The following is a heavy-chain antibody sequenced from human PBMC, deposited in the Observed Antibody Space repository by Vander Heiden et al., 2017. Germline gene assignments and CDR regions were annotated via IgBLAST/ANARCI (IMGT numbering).Heavy chain of an antibody. CDR2: ISSSGSTI. Sequence: QVQLVESGGGLVKPGGSLRLSCAASGFTFSDYYMTWIRQAPGEGLEWVSYISSSGSTIYYADSVKGRFTISRDNAKNSLYLQMNSLRAEDTAVYYCARAHYGDYYYYYGMDVWGQGTTVTVSS. D-gene: IGHD4-17*01. V-gene: IGHV3-11*01. CDR3: ARAHYGDYYYYYGMDV. J-gene: IGHJ6*02. CDR1: GFTFSDYY.